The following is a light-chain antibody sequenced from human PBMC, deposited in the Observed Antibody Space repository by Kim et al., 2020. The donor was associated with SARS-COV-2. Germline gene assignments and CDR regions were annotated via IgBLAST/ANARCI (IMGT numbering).Light chain of an antibody. J-gene: IGKJ5*01. Sequence: PGERATLSCRASQSVTSNYLAWYQQKPGQAPRLLIFGASSRAIRIPDRFTGSGSGTDFTLTISRLEPDDFAVYYCQQYGSSPGINSGQGTR. CDR3: QQYGSSPGIN. CDR2: GAS. V-gene: IGKV3-20*01. CDR1: QSVTSNY.